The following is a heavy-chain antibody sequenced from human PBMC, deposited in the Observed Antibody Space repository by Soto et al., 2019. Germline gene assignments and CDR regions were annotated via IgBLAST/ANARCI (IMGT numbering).Heavy chain of an antibody. CDR3: ARATSSSSLLDY. CDR1: GYTFTSYA. Sequence: QVQLVQSGAEVKKPGASVKVSCKASGYTFTSYAMHWVRQAPGQRLEWMGWINAGNSNTKYSQKFQGRVTITRDTSASTAYMELSSLRSEDTAVYYCARATSSSSLLDYWGQGTLVTVSS. CDR2: INAGNSNT. D-gene: IGHD6-6*01. J-gene: IGHJ4*02. V-gene: IGHV1-3*01.